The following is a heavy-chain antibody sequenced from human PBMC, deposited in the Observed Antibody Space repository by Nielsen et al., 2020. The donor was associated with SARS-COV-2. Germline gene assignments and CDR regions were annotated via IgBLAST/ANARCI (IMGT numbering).Heavy chain of an antibody. D-gene: IGHD7-27*01. CDR1: GVSVSSNSAA. CDR3: AREIPNWGSVQFDL. CDR2: TYYRSKWYN. J-gene: IGHJ2*01. V-gene: IGHV6-1*01. Sequence: SETLSLTCAISGVSVSSNSAAWNWIRQSPSRGLEWLGRTYYRSKWYNDYAVSVKSRITINPDTSKNQFSLQLNSVTPEDTAVYYCAREIPNWGSVQFDLWGRGTLVTVSS.